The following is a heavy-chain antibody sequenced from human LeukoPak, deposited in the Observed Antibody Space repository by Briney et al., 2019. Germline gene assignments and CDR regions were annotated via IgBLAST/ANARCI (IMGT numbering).Heavy chain of an antibody. CDR3: ARGLDYYDSSGYSS. CDR2: IIPILGIA. Sequence: ASVKVSCTGSVGTFSSYAISWVRQAPGQGLEWMGRIIPILGIANYAQKFQGRVTITADKSTSTAYMELSSLRSEDTAVYYCARGLDYYDSSGYSSWGQGTLVTVSS. D-gene: IGHD3-22*01. CDR1: VGTFSSYA. V-gene: IGHV1-69*04. J-gene: IGHJ5*02.